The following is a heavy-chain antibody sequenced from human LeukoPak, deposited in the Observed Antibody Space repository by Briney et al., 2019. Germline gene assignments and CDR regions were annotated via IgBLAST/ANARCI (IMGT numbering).Heavy chain of an antibody. V-gene: IGHV3-23*01. CDR3: AKGSSGYFLDL. D-gene: IGHD3-22*01. CDR1: GFIFKNYG. CDR2: ISNDGGGT. Sequence: GGSLRLSCAASGFIFKNYGLVWVRQAQGKGLEWGSAISNDGGGTTYADFVKGRLTISRDNSKNTLFLQMNSLRAEDTALYYCAKGSSGYFLDLWGQGTLFTVSS. J-gene: IGHJ5*02.